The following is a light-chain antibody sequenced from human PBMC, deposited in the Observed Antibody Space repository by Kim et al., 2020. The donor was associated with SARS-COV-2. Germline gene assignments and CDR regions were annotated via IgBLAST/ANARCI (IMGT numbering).Light chain of an antibody. Sequence: ASTGDRVTITRRASQGISSYLAWYQQKPGKAPKLLIYAASTLQSGVPSRFSGSGSGTDFTLTISCLQSEDFATYYCQQYYSYAWTFGQGTKVDIK. V-gene: IGKV1-8*01. CDR3: QQYYSYAWT. CDR2: AAS. J-gene: IGKJ1*01. CDR1: QGISSY.